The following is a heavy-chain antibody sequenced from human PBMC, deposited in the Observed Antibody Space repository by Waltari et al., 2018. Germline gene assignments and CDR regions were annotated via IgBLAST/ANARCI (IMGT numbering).Heavy chain of an antibody. V-gene: IGHV4-31*03. CDR2: IYYTENT. CDR1: GASINSGDYY. CDR3: ARGPKREVSTITTFSFDF. D-gene: IGHD3-22*01. Sequence: QVHLQESGPGVVKPSQTLSLTCTVSGASINSGDYYWGWIRHPPGRGRGWNGHIYYTENTFSNPSLKSRRTISVDTFKNQFSLTLTSETAADTAVYFCARGPKREVSTITTFSFDFWGQGTLVTVS. J-gene: IGHJ4*02.